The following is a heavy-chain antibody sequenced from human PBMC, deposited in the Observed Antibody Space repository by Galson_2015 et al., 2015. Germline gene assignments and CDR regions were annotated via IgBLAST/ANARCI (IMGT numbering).Heavy chain of an antibody. D-gene: IGHD1-7*01. V-gene: IGHV6-1*01. CDR3: ARDMELELGYYYYYYMDV. Sequence: CAISGDSVSSHSAAWNWIRQSPSRGLEWLGRTYYRSKWYNDYAVSVKSRITINPDTSKNQFSLQLNSVTPEDTAVYYCARDMELELGYYYYYYMDVWGKGTTVAVSS. CDR2: TYYRSKWYN. J-gene: IGHJ6*03. CDR1: GDSVSSHSAA.